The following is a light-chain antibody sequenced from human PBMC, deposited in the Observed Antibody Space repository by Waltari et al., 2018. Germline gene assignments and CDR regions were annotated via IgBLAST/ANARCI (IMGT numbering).Light chain of an antibody. CDR3: QQRST. J-gene: IGKJ2*01. CDR1: QRLTSY. CDR2: DAS. Sequence: EIVLTQSPATLSLSPGERATLSCRASQRLTSYLAWYQQKPGQAPRLLIYDASNRATGIPARFSGSGSGTDFTLIISSLEPEDFGVYYCQQRSTFGQGTKLEIK. V-gene: IGKV3-11*01.